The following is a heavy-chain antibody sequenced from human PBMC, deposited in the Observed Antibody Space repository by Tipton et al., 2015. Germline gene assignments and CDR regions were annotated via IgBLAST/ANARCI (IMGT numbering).Heavy chain of an antibody. Sequence: TLSLTCSVSSDSISKYYWSWVRQPPGKELEWIGYIQYSGSTNYNPSLKGRVTISVDTSKTQLSLKMSSVTASDTAVYYCARARGRHGGLFGSWGQGILVTVSS. V-gene: IGHV4-59*07. J-gene: IGHJ4*02. CDR3: ARARGRHGGLFGS. CDR2: IQYSGST. CDR1: SDSISKYY. D-gene: IGHD4-23*01.